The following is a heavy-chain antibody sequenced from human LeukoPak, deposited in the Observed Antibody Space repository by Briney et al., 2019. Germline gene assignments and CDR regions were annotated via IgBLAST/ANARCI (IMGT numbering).Heavy chain of an antibody. D-gene: IGHD5-18*01. V-gene: IGHV4-39*01. CDR2: IYYSGIT. Sequence: SETLSLTCTVSGDSISSSNYYWGWIRQPPGRGLEWMGSIYYSGITYYNPSLKSRATKSVNTYNNQSSLKPPSLTAAHTPLTYCARRAGYSYGRIDAWGQGNPVTASS. CDR3: ARRAGYSYGRIDA. J-gene: IGHJ4*02. CDR1: GDSISSSNYY.